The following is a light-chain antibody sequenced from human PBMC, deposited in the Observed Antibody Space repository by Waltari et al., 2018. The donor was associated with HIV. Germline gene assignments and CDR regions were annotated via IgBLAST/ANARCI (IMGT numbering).Light chain of an antibody. CDR3: CSYASSGTLLV. CDR1: SSDIGNSNL. CDR2: EVT. Sequence: QSALTQPASVSGSPGQSISISCTEASSDIGNSNLVSWYQHHTGRAPKLLIFEVTKRPSGVSNRFSGSKSGNTASLTISDLQAEDEADYYCCSYASSGTLLVFGGGTRVTVL. V-gene: IGLV2-23*02. J-gene: IGLJ2*01.